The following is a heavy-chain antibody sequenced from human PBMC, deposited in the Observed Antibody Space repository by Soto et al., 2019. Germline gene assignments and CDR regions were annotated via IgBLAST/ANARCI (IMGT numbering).Heavy chain of an antibody. CDR3: ARALSAICSHCGMDV. Sequence: GESLKISCKGSGYSFTSYWISWVRQMPGKGLEWMGKIDPSDSYTNYNPSFQGHVTISADRSISTAYLQWSSLKASDTAIYYCARALSAICSHCGMDVWGQGTTVTVSS. V-gene: IGHV5-10-1*01. CDR1: GYSFTSYW. D-gene: IGHD6-19*01. J-gene: IGHJ6*02. CDR2: IDPSDSYT.